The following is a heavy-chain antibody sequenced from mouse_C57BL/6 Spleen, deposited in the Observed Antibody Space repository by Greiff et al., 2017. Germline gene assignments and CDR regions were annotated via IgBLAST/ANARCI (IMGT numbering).Heavy chain of an antibody. V-gene: IGHV1-82*01. CDR2: IYPGDGDT. D-gene: IGHD1-1*01. CDR3: ARRIDYYGSSVYFDV. J-gene: IGHJ1*03. Sequence: VQLQESGPELVKPGASVKISCKASGYAFSSSWMNWVKQRPGKGLEWIGRIYPGDGDTNYNGKFKGKATLTADKSSSTAYMQLSSLTSEDSAVYFCARRIDYYGSSVYFDVWGTGTTVTVSS. CDR1: GYAFSSSW.